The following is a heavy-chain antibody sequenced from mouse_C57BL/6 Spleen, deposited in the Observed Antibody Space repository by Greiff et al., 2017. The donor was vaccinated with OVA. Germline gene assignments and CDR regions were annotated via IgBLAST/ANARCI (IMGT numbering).Heavy chain of an antibody. CDR3: ARGVYSNYEAY. CDR1: GYTFTSYW. CDR2: INPSNGGT. Sequence: QVQLQQPGTELVKPGASVKLSCQASGYTFTSYWLHWVKQRPGQGLEWIGNINPSNGGTTSNEKFKSTATLTVDKSSSTAYMQLSSLTSEDAAVYYCARGVYSNYEAYWGQGTLVTVSA. V-gene: IGHV1-53*01. J-gene: IGHJ3*01. D-gene: IGHD2-5*01.